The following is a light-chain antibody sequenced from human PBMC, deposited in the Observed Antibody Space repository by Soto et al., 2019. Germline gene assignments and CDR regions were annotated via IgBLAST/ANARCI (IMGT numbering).Light chain of an antibody. J-gene: IGKJ5*01. Sequence: ETVLTQSPGTLSLSPGERATLSCSASESVRTSLAWYQQKPGQAPSLLXYGPSKRATGIPARFSGSGSGTDFTLTISSLQHDDFATYYCQQRSNWPLITFGQGTRLEIK. CDR3: QQRSNWPLIT. CDR2: GPS. CDR1: ESVRTS. V-gene: IGKV3-11*01.